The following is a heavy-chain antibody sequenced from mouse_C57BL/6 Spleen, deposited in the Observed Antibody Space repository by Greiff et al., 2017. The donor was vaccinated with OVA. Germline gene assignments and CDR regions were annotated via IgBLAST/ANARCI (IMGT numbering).Heavy chain of an antibody. CDR2: IYPGGGYT. D-gene: IGHD2-3*01. V-gene: IGHV1-63*01. J-gene: IGHJ2*01. CDR1: GYTFTNYW. Sequence: QVQLKESGAELVRPGTSVKMSCKASGYTFTNYWIGWAKQRPGHGLEWIGDIYPGGGYTNYNEKFKGKATLTADKSSSTAYMQFSSLTSEDSAIYYCARSVDGYYDYWGQGTTLTVSS. CDR3: ARSVDGYYDY.